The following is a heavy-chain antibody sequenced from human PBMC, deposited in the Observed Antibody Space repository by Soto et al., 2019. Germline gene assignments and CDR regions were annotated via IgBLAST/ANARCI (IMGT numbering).Heavy chain of an antibody. CDR2: VLTTGSAI. J-gene: IGHJ6*03. D-gene: IGHD1-7*01. Sequence: PGGSLRLSCIGSGFTFSDHSMNWVRQAPGKGLEWISYVLTTGSAIYYADSVKGRFTISRDNAKNSLYLQMNSLTADDTAVYSCARVRGSELSHYYMDVWGEGTTVTVSS. CDR3: ARVRGSELSHYYMDV. CDR1: GFTFSDHS. V-gene: IGHV3-48*01.